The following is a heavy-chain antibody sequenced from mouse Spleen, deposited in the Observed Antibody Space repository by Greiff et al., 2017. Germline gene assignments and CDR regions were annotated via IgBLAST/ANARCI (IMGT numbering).Heavy chain of an antibody. CDR3: ARDGVIYYYGSSYAMDY. J-gene: IGHJ4*01. Sequence: EVKLMESGGDLVKPGGSLKLSCAASGFTFSSYGMSWVRQTPDKRLEWVATISSGGSYTYYPDSVKGRFTISRDNAKNTLYLQMSSLKSEDTAMYYCARDGVIYYYGSSYAMDYWGQGTSVTVSS. CDR2: ISSGGSYT. V-gene: IGHV5-6*01. CDR1: GFTFSSYG. D-gene: IGHD1-1*01.